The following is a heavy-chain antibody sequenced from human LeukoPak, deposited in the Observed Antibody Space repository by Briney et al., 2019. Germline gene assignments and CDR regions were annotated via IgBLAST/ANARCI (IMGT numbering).Heavy chain of an antibody. CDR1: GFTFNSYW. CDR2: INGDASRT. V-gene: IGHV3-74*01. J-gene: IGHJ4*02. Sequence: GGSLRLSCVASGFTFNSYWMHWVRQAPGKGLVWVSRINGDASRTAYADSVKGRFTISRDNARSTLHLQMNSLRADDTAVFYCVRAGDYWGQGTLVTVSS. CDR3: VRAGDY.